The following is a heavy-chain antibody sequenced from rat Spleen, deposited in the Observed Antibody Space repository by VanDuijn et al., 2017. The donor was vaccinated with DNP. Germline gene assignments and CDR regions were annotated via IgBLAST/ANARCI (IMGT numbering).Heavy chain of an antibody. D-gene: IGHD5-1*01. V-gene: IGHV5-25*01. CDR2: ISTGGGNI. CDR1: GFTFSDYY. Sequence: EVQLVESGGDLVQPGRSLKLSCAASGFTFSDYYMAWVRQAPTKGLEWFAAISTGGGNIYYRDSVKGRFTIYRDNAKSTLYLQRDSLRCEDTATYDCARRGNWVGPHWYVDFWGPGTMVTVSS. J-gene: IGHJ1*01. CDR3: ARRGNWVGPHWYVDF.